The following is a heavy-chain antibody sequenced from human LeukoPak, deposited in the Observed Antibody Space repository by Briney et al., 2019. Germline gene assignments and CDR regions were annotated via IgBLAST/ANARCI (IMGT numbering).Heavy chain of an antibody. CDR1: GFTFSSYE. D-gene: IGHD3-22*01. V-gene: IGHV3-48*03. Sequence: PGGSLRLSCAASGFTFSSYEMNWVRQAPGKGLEWVSYISSSGSTIYYADSVKGRFTISRDNAKNSLYLQMNSLRAEDTAVYYCARVDSSGYYLVGACDIWGQGTMVTVSS. CDR2: ISSSGSTI. CDR3: ARVDSSGYYLVGACDI. J-gene: IGHJ3*02.